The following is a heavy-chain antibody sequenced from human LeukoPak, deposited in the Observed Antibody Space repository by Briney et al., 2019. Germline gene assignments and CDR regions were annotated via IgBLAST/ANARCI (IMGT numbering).Heavy chain of an antibody. CDR1: GFTSSGYA. Sequence: PGGSLRLSCAVSGFTSSGYAMSWVRQAPGKGLEWVSVIGAGGGPTYYADSVKGRFTISTDNSKNTLYPQMNGLRADDTAVYYCAKGGVSLAGFDPWGQGTVVTVSS. CDR3: AKGGVSLAGFDP. J-gene: IGHJ5*02. D-gene: IGHD6-19*01. CDR2: IGAGGGPT. V-gene: IGHV3-23*01.